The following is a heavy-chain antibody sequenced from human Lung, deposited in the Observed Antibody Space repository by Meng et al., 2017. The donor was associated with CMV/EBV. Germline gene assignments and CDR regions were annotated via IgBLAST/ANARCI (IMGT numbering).Heavy chain of an antibody. CDR2: IRFDGSNQ. D-gene: IGHD1-26*01. V-gene: IGHV3-30*02. Sequence: GESXKISFSSSGFRFSTYGMNWVRQAPGKGLEWVAFIRFDGSNQYYEDSVKGRFGISRDNSKNMLYLQMNSLRSEDTAVYYCANLGGAGALDYWGQGTLVTVSS. J-gene: IGHJ4*02. CDR3: ANLGGAGALDY. CDR1: GFRFSTYG.